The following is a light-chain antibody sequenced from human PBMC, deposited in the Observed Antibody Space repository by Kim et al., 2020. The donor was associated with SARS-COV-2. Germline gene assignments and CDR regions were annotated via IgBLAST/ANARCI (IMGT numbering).Light chain of an antibody. J-gene: IGKJ1*01. CDR1: QSISRN. Sequence: EIVMTQSPATLSVSPGERATLSCRASQSISRNLAWYQHKPGQAPRLLIHGASTRATGIPARFSGSGSGTEFTLTISSLQSEDFAVYYWQQYSAMWTFGQGTKVDIK. CDR3: QQYSAMWT. V-gene: IGKV3-15*01. CDR2: GAS.